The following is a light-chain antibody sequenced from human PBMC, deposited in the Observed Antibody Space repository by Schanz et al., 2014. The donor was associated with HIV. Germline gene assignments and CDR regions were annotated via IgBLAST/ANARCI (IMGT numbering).Light chain of an antibody. CDR2: DAS. CDR3: QQYGGSPT. CDR1: QSVSSD. V-gene: IGKV3D-20*01. J-gene: IGKJ1*01. Sequence: EIVMTQSPATLSVSPGERATLSCRASQSVSSDLAWYRQKPGLAPRLLIYDASTRAAGIPDRFSGSGSGSTFTLIISRLEPADAAVYYCQQYGGSPTFGQGTKVEIK.